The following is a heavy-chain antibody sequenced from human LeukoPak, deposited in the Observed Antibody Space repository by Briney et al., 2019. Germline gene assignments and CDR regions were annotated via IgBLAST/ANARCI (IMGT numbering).Heavy chain of an antibody. D-gene: IGHD1-26*01. Sequence: SETLSLTCAVYGGSFSGYYWSWIRQPPGKGLEWIGEINHSGSTNYNPSLKSRVTISVDTSKNQFSLKLSSVTAADTAVYYCARVSGELLQLDYWGQGTLVTVSS. V-gene: IGHV4-34*01. CDR2: INHSGST. CDR3: ARVSGELLQLDY. CDR1: GGSFSGYY. J-gene: IGHJ4*02.